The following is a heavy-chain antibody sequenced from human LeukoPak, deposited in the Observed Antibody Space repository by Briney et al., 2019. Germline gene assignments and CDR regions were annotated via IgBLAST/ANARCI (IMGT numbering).Heavy chain of an antibody. CDR2: INPNSGGT. V-gene: IGHV1-2*02. CDR1: GYTFTSYA. CDR3: ARVAMITFGGVTLDY. D-gene: IGHD3-16*01. J-gene: IGHJ4*02. Sequence: GASVKVSCKASGYTFTSYALNWVRQAPGQGLEWMGWINPNSGGTNYAQKFQGRVTMTRDTSISTAYMELSRLRSDDTAVYYCARVAMITFGGVTLDYWGQGTLVTVSS.